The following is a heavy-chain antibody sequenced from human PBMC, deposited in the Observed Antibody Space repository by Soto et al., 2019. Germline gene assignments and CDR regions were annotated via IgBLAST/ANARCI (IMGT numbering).Heavy chain of an antibody. D-gene: IGHD3-22*01. Sequence: SVKVSCKASGGTFSSYAISWVRQAPGQGLEWMGGIIPIFGTANYAQKFQGRVTITADESTSTAYMELSSLRSEDTAVYYCARDRDYYDRSGYYHNWFDPWGQGTLVTVSS. J-gene: IGHJ5*02. CDR2: IIPIFGTA. V-gene: IGHV1-69*13. CDR1: GGTFSSYA. CDR3: ARDRDYYDRSGYYHNWFDP.